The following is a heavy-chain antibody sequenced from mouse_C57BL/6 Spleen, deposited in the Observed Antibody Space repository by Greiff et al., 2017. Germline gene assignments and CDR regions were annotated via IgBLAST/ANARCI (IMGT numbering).Heavy chain of an antibody. V-gene: IGHV5-4*01. CDR2: ISDGGSYT. D-gene: IGHD2-3*01. CDR3: ARDDGSGIFDY. CDR1: GFTFSSYA. Sequence: EVKVVESGGGLVKPGGSLKLSCAASGFTFSSYAMSWVRQTPEKRLEWVATISDGGSYTYYPDNVTGRFTISRDNAKNNLYLQMSHLKSEDTAMYYCARDDGSGIFDYWGQGTTLTVSS. J-gene: IGHJ2*01.